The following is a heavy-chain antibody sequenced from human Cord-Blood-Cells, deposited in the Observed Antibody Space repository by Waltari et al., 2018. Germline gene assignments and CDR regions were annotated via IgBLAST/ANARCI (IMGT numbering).Heavy chain of an antibody. CDR3: ARGRGYSGSYFDY. V-gene: IGHV4-34*01. CDR2: INHSGST. CDR1: GGPFRGYY. J-gene: IGHJ4*02. Sequence: QVQLQQWGAGLLKPSETLSLTCAVYGGPFRGYYWRWIRQPPGKGLEWIGEINHSGSTNYNPSLKSRVTISVDTSKNQFSLKLSSVTAADTAVYYCARGRGYSGSYFDYWGQGTLVTVSS. D-gene: IGHD1-26*01.